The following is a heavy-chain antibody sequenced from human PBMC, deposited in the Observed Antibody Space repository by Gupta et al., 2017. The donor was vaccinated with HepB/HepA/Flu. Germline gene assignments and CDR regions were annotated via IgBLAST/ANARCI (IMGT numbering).Heavy chain of an antibody. CDR2: IYRGGSI. Sequence: EVQLVESGGGLVQPGGSLRLSCAASGFTVSSNYMSWVRKAPGKGLEWVSVIYRGGSIYYADSVKGRFTVSRDNSKNTLYLQMNSLRAEDTAVYYCARDRWNIYWYLDLWGRGTLVTGSS. CDR3: ARDRWNIYWYLDL. V-gene: IGHV3-66*01. CDR1: GFTVSSNY. J-gene: IGHJ2*01. D-gene: IGHD1-1*01.